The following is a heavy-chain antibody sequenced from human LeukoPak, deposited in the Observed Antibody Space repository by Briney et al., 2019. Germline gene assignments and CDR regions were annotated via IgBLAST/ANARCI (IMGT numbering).Heavy chain of an antibody. V-gene: IGHV4-39*07. CDR2: VYYTGAS. CDR1: GFTVSSNY. J-gene: IGHJ5*02. Sequence: GSLRLSCAASGFTVSSNYMSWVRQPPGKGVEWIGSVYYTGASYYKPSLRSRVTISIDTSKNHFSLNLTSATAADTAVYYCARGAPPQTWGQGALVTVSS. CDR3: ARGAPPQT.